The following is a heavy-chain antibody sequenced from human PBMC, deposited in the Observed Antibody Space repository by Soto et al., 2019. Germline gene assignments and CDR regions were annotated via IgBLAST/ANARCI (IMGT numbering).Heavy chain of an antibody. J-gene: IGHJ4*02. CDR3: ATSRSFDY. CDR2: IKQDGSEQ. V-gene: IGHV3-7*02. CDR1: GFTFSSYW. Sequence: SLRLSCAASGFTFSSYWMSWVRQVPGKGLERVANIKQDGSEQYYVDSVMGRFTISRDNAKNSLYLQMNSLRAEDTAVYYCATSRSFDYWGQGALVTVSS. D-gene: IGHD3-10*01.